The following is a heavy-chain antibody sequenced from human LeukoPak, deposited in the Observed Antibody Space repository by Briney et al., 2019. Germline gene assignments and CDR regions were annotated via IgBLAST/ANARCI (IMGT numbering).Heavy chain of an antibody. Sequence: GRSLRLSCAASGFTFSNYGMHWVRQAPGKGLEWVAVISYDGGNQNYADSVKGRFTISRDNSKNTLYVQMNSLRAEDTAVYYCALGYSGNYYFDYWGQGTLVTVSS. CDR2: ISYDGGNQ. CDR1: GFTFSNYG. CDR3: ALGYSGNYYFDY. D-gene: IGHD1-26*01. J-gene: IGHJ4*02. V-gene: IGHV3-30*03.